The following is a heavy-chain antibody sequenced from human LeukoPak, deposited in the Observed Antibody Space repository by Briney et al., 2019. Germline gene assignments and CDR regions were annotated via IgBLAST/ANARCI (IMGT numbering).Heavy chain of an antibody. Sequence: PGRSLRLSCAASGFTFDDYAMHWVRQAPGKGLEWVSGISWNSGSIGYADSVKGRFTISRDNAKNSLYLQMNSLRAEDTALYYCARMAYYYGMDVWGQGTRSPSP. D-gene: IGHD5-24*01. J-gene: IGHJ6*02. CDR1: GFTFDDYA. V-gene: IGHV3-9*01. CDR2: ISWNSGSI. CDR3: ARMAYYYGMDV.